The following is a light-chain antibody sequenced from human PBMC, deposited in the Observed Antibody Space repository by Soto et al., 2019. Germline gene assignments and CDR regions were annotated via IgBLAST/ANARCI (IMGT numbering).Light chain of an antibody. CDR2: AAS. CDR1: QGISSY. J-gene: IGKJ4*01. Sequence: DIQLTQSPSFLSASVGDRVTITCRARQGISSYLAWYQQKPGKAPKLLIYAASTLQSGVPPRFSGSGSRTEFTLTSSSLQPEDFATYHCQQLNSYPLTFGGGPKVEIK. CDR3: QQLNSYPLT. V-gene: IGKV1-9*01.